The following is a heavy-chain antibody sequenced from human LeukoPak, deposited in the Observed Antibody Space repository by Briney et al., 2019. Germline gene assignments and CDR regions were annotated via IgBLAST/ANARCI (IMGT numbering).Heavy chain of an antibody. D-gene: IGHD2-15*01. CDR3: ARWRDSVAAIDY. CDR1: GGSISSYY. CDR2: IYYSGST. Sequence: SETLSLTCTVSGGSISSYYWSWIRQPPGKGREWIGYIYYSGSTNYNPSLKSRVTISVDTSKNQFSLKLSSVTAADTAVYYCARWRDSVAAIDYWGQGTLVTVSS. J-gene: IGHJ4*02. V-gene: IGHV4-59*01.